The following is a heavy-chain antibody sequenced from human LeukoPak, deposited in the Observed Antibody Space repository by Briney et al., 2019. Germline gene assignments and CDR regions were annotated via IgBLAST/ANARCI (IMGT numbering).Heavy chain of an antibody. J-gene: IGHJ5*02. D-gene: IGHD1-7*01. Sequence: PGGSLRLSCAAPGFTVSSNYMSWVRQAPGKGLEWVSVIYSGGSTYYADSVKGRFTISRDNSKNTLYLQMNSLRAEDTAVYYCARSNWNYGGNWFDPWGQGTLVTVSS. CDR3: ARSNWNYGGNWFDP. CDR2: IYSGGST. CDR1: GFTVSSNY. V-gene: IGHV3-66*01.